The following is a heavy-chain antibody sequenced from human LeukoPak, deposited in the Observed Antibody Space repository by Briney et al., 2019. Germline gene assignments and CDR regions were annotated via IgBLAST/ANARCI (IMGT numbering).Heavy chain of an antibody. CDR3: AKDRRGSCNAGSCYCCDY. V-gene: IGHV3-30*02. D-gene: IGHD2-15*01. Sequence: GGSLRLSCTASEFTFNSYGMHWVRLAPGKGLEWVAFIRFDGSDEHYADSVKGRFTISRDNSKNTLYLQMNSLRAEDTAVYYCAKDRRGSCNAGSCYCCDYWGRGALVTVSP. CDR2: IRFDGSDE. J-gene: IGHJ4*02. CDR1: EFTFNSYG.